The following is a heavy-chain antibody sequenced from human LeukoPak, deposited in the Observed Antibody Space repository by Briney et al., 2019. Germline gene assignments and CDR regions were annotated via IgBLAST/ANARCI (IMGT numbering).Heavy chain of an antibody. CDR2: INHSGST. CDR3: ARSAQVRYGMDV. CDR1: GGSFSGYY. V-gene: IGHV4-34*01. Sequence: SETLSLTCAVSGGSFSGYYWSWIRQPPGRGLEWIGEINHSGSTNYNPSLKSRVTISVDTSKNRFSLKLSSVAAADTAVYYCARSAQVRYGMDVWGKGTTVTVSS. J-gene: IGHJ6*04. D-gene: IGHD3-10*01.